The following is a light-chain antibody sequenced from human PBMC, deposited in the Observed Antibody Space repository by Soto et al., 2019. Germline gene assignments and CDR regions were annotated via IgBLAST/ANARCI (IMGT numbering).Light chain of an antibody. J-gene: IGKJ1*01. CDR2: GAS. CDR3: LQNHNYPRT. Sequence: AIQMTPSPSSLSGSVGVRGTITCRASQDISDDVGWYQQTPGKAPKLLISGASRLQSGVPSRFSGSGSGAAFTLTITSLRPEDSATYYCLQNHNYPRTFGQGTKVDIK. CDR1: QDISDD. V-gene: IGKV1-6*02.